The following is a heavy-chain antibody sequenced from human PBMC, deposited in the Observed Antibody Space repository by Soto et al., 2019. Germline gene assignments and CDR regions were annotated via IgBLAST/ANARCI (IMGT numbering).Heavy chain of an antibody. J-gene: IGHJ6*02. V-gene: IGHV1-69*12. D-gene: IGHD5-12*01. Sequence: QVQLVQSGAEVKKPGSSVKVSCTASGGTFSSYAISWVRQAPGQGLEWMGGIIPICGTANYAQKFQGRVTITADESTSTAYMELSSLRSEDTAVYYCAREEMATNAWYGMDVWGQGTTVTVSS. CDR2: IIPICGTA. CDR1: GGTFSSYA. CDR3: AREEMATNAWYGMDV.